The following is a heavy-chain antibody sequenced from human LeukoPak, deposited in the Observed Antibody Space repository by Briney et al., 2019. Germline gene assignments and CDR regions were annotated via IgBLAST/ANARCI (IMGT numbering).Heavy chain of an antibody. J-gene: IGHJ4*02. CDR3: ARDISGSANYYFDY. V-gene: IGHV3-30*04. CDR1: GLTLSNSA. D-gene: IGHD3-10*01. CDR2: ISVDGRDT. Sequence: PGGSLRLSCAASGLTLSNSAMPWVRQAPDKGLEWVAVISVDGRDTHYADSVKGRFTISRDNSKNTVYLQMNSLRAEDTALYYYARDISGSANYYFDYWGQGTLVTVSS.